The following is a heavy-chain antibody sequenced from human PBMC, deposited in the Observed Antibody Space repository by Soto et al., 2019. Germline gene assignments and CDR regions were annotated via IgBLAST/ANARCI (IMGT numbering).Heavy chain of an antibody. V-gene: IGHV4-31*03. CDR2: ISYSGST. J-gene: IGHJ4*02. CDR1: GGSISRGHY. Sequence: PSQTRFLTCNVSGGSISRGHYWSWIRQHPGKGLQWIGYISYSGSTYYNPSLKSRVAISADTSKTQFSLKLTSVTAADTAVYYCARAAPTAAVDYWGQGSLVTVSS. CDR3: ARAAPTAAVDY. D-gene: IGHD2-21*02.